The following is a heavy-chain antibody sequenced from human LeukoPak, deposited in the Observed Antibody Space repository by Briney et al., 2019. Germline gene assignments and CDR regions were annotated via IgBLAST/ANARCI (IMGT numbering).Heavy chain of an antibody. Sequence: PGGSLRLSCAASGFTFSRYWMHWVRQTPGKGLVWVSRINSDRTITTYEDSVKGRFTISRDNAKSTLYLQVNSLRADDTAVYYCARDMDTVMATFDYWGQGTLVTVSS. D-gene: IGHD5-18*01. V-gene: IGHV3-74*03. CDR1: GFTFSRYW. CDR3: ARDMDTVMATFDY. J-gene: IGHJ4*02. CDR2: INSDRTIT.